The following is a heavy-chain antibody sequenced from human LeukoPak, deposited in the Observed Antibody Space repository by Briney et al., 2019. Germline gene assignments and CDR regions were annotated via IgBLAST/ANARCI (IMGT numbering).Heavy chain of an antibody. CDR3: ARVEYSSSRGGFDP. V-gene: IGHV1-18*01. CDR1: GYTFTSYG. D-gene: IGHD6-6*01. CDR2: ISAYNGNT. Sequence: ASVKVSCKASGYTFTSYGISWVRQAPGQGLEWMGWISAYNGNTNYAQKLQGRVTMTTDTSTSTAYVELRSLRSDDTAVYYCARVEYSSSRGGFDPWGQGTLVTVSS. J-gene: IGHJ5*02.